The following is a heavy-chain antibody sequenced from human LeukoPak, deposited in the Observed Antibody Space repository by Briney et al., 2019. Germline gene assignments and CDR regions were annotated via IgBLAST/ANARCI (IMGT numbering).Heavy chain of an antibody. D-gene: IGHD2-15*01. CDR3: ARWYFSGGSCYYDY. J-gene: IGHJ4*02. CDR2: ISGSGTNT. Sequence: GGTLRLSCAASGFTFRSYAMNWVRQGPGKGLERVSGISGSGTNTYYADSVKGRFTISRDNAKNSLYLQMNSLRAEDTAVYYCARWYFSGGSCYYDYWGQGTLVTVSS. V-gene: IGHV3-21*01. CDR1: GFTFRSYA.